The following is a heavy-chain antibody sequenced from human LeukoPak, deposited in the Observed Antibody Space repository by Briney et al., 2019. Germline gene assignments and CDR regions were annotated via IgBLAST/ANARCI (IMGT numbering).Heavy chain of an antibody. CDR1: GYTFTSYG. Sequence: ASVKVSCKPSGYTFTSYGISWVRQAPGQGLEWMGWISAYNVNTNYAQKLQGRVTMTTDTSTSTAYMELRSLRSDDTAVYYCARDSPGSGWYTTIYTYYYYYGMDVWGQGTTVTVSS. D-gene: IGHD6-19*01. CDR3: ARDSPGSGWYTTIYTYYYYYGMDV. V-gene: IGHV1-18*01. CDR2: ISAYNVNT. J-gene: IGHJ6*02.